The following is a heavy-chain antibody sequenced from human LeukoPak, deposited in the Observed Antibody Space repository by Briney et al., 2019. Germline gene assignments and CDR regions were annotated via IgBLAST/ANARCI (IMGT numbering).Heavy chain of an antibody. V-gene: IGHV3-30*02. Sequence: GGSLRLSCGASGFIFSKYGMHWVRQAPGKGLEWVAFINDKGVDKNYADSVKGRFTISRDNSKNTLVLQMNSLRAEDTAVYYCARDLYPGYWGQGTLVTVSS. J-gene: IGHJ4*02. CDR2: INDKGVDK. CDR3: ARDLYPGY. CDR1: GFIFSKYG. D-gene: IGHD3-16*01.